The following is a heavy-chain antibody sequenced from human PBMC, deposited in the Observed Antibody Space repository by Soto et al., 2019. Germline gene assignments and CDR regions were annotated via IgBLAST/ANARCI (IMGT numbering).Heavy chain of an antibody. V-gene: IGHV1-8*01. CDR2: MNPNSGNT. D-gene: IGHD3-3*01. Sequence: QVQLVQSGAEVKKPGASVKVSCKASGYTFTSYDINWVRQATGQGLEWMGWMNPNSGNTGYAQKFQGRVTMTRNTSISTAYMELSSLRSEDTAVYYCARVELRFLEWYFDAFDIWGQGTMVTVSS. J-gene: IGHJ3*02. CDR3: ARVELRFLEWYFDAFDI. CDR1: GYTFTSYD.